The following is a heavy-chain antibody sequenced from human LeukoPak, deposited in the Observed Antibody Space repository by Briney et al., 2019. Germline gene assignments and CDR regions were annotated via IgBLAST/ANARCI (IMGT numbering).Heavy chain of an antibody. CDR3: ARVGGGMTTVTTGGFDY. V-gene: IGHV1-2*02. Sequence: ASVKVSCKSSGYTFTDYYLHWVRQAPGQGLELVGCITPNSDGTEYTQKFQGRVTMTSDRSNSTDYMELSRLRSDDTAVYYCARVGGGMTTVTTGGFDYGGQGTLVTVSS. J-gene: IGHJ4*02. D-gene: IGHD4-17*01. CDR1: GYTFTDYY. CDR2: ITPNSDGT.